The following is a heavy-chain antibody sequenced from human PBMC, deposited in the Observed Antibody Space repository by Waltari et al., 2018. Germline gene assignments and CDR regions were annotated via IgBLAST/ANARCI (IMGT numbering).Heavy chain of an antibody. J-gene: IGHJ6*02. D-gene: IGHD3-3*01. Sequence: EVQLLESGGGLVQPGGSLRLSCAASGFTFSSYAMSWVRQAPGKGLEGVCAISGSGGTTYYGNPAKGPFTISRDNSKNTLDLQMNSLRAEDTAVYYCAKEYYDLWSGYFSPYRGVWGQGTTVTVAS. CDR2: ISGSGGTT. CDR3: AKEYYDLWSGYFSPYRGV. CDR1: GFTFSSYA. V-gene: IGHV3-23*01.